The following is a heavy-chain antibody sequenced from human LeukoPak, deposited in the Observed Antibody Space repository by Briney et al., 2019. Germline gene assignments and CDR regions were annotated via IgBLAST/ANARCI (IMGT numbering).Heavy chain of an antibody. Sequence: GASVKVSCKASGYTFTSYGISWVRQAPGQGLEWMGWINTNTGNPTYAQGFTGRFVFSLDTSVSTAYLQISSLKAEDTAVYYCARVPSIFSIAAAGRPLTFDYWGQGTLVTVSS. CDR3: ARVPSIFSIAAAGRPLTFDY. CDR1: GYTFTSYG. J-gene: IGHJ4*02. D-gene: IGHD6-13*01. V-gene: IGHV7-4-1*02. CDR2: INTNTGNP.